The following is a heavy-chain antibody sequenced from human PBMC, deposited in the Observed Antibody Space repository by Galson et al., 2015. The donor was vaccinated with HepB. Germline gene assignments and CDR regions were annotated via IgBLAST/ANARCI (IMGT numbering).Heavy chain of an antibody. D-gene: IGHD3-10*01. CDR2: IWYDGRDK. Sequence: SLRLSCAASGFTFSSYGMHWVRQAPGKGLEWVAFIWYDGRDKYYGDSVKGRFTISRDSSKNTLYLQMNSLRVEDTAVYFCARSMVPSAQRHYYGMDVWGHGTTVTVSS. CDR3: ARSMVPSAQRHYYGMDV. CDR1: GFTFSSYG. J-gene: IGHJ6*02. V-gene: IGHV3-33*08.